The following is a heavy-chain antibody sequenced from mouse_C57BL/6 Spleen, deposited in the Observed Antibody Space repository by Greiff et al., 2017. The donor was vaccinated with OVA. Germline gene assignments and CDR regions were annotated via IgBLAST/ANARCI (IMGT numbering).Heavy chain of an antibody. J-gene: IGHJ3*01. D-gene: IGHD2-3*01. CDR1: GYTFTDYE. Sequence: VQLQQSGAELVRPGASVTLSCKASGYTFTDYEMHWVKQTPLHGLEWIGAIDPETGGTAYNQKFKGKAILTADKSSSTAYMELRSLTSEDSAVYYCTRDDGYLWFAYWGQGTLVTVSA. CDR3: TRDDGYLWFAY. CDR2: IDPETGGT. V-gene: IGHV1-15*01.